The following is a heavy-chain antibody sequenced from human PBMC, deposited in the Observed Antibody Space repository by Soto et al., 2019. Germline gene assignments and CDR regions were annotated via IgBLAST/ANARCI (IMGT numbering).Heavy chain of an antibody. Sequence: GGSLRLSCGASGFTFSSYAMHWVRQAPGKGLEWVAVISYDGSNKYYADSVKGRFTISRDNSKNTLYLQMNSLRAEDTAVYYCARAKLTYYHFDYWGQGTLVTVSS. V-gene: IGHV3-30-3*01. CDR2: ISYDGSNK. J-gene: IGHJ4*02. CDR1: GFTFSSYA. D-gene: IGHD1-26*01. CDR3: ARAKLTYYHFDY.